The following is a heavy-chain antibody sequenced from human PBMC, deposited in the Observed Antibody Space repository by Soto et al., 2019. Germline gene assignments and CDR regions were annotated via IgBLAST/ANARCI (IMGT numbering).Heavy chain of an antibody. V-gene: IGHV3-7*01. CDR3: ARGTLWNGYQFFDY. J-gene: IGHJ4*02. CDR1: GFTFSRYW. Sequence: EVQLVESGGGLVQPGGSLRLSCAASGFTFSRYWMTWVRQAPGKGLEWVANIKQDGSENYYVDSVEGRFTISRDNAKNSLFVQIHSLRAEDTAVYYCARGTLWNGYQFFDYWGQGTLVTVSS. CDR2: IKQDGSEN. D-gene: IGHD3-3*01.